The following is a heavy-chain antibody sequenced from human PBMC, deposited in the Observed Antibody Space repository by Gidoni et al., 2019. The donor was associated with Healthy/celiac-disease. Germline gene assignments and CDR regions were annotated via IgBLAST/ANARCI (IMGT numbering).Heavy chain of an antibody. V-gene: IGHV3-23*04. D-gene: IGHD5-18*01. CDR3: AKSEAMVTYFDY. Sequence: EVQLVESGGGLVQPGGSLRSSCAPSGFTFSSYAIGWVRQAPGKGLEWVSAISGRGCSTYYADSVKGRFTISRDNSKNTLYLQMNSLRAEDTAVYYCAKSEAMVTYFDYWGQGTLVTVSS. CDR2: ISGRGCST. J-gene: IGHJ4*02. CDR1: GFTFSSYA.